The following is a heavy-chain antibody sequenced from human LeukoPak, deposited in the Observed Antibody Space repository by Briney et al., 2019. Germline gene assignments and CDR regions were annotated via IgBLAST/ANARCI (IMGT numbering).Heavy chain of an antibody. J-gene: IGHJ6*03. CDR3: ARVERRITMVRGVIKSYYYYYMDV. CDR1: GYTFTSYG. D-gene: IGHD3-10*01. CDR2: ISAYTGYT. V-gene: IGHV1-18*01. Sequence: ASVKVSCKASGYTFTSYGINWVRQAPGQGLEWMGWISAYTGYTNYAQMLQGRVTMTTDTSTSTAYMELRSLRSDDTAVYYCARVERRITMVRGVIKSYYYYYMDVWGKGTTVTVSS.